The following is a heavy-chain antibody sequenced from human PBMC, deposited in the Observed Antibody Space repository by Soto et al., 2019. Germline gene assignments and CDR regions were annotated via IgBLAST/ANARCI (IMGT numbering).Heavy chain of an antibody. CDR1: GFTFSSYA. D-gene: IGHD2-2*01. CDR3: ARAGASCYCSDY. V-gene: IGHV3-23*01. Sequence: PGGSLRLSCAASGFTFSSYAMSWVRQAPGKGPEWVATIKGNGGDTDYADSVKGRFTISRDNAKNTLYLQMNSLRAEDTGLYYCARAGASCYCSDYWGQGTLVTVSS. J-gene: IGHJ4*02. CDR2: IKGNGGDT.